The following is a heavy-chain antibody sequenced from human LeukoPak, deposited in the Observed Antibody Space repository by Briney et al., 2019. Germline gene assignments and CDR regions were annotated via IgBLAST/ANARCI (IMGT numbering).Heavy chain of an antibody. Sequence: PSETLSLTCTVSGGSISSYYWSWIRQPPGKGLEWIGYIYYSGSTNYNPSLKSRVTISVDTSKNQFSLKLSSVTAADTAVYYCARGSFLRSYIDYFDYWAQGNLVTVSS. CDR3: ARGSFLRSYIDYFDY. V-gene: IGHV4-59*01. J-gene: IGHJ4*02. CDR1: GGSISSYY. CDR2: IYYSGST. D-gene: IGHD3-10*01.